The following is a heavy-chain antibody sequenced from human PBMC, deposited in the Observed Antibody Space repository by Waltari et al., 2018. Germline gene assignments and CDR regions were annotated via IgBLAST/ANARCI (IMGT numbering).Heavy chain of an antibody. CDR2: ISSSSSYI. D-gene: IGHD3-22*01. CDR3: ARDPWYYYDSSGDSC. J-gene: IGHJ4*02. V-gene: IGHV3-21*01. CDR1: GFTFSSYS. Sequence: EVQLVESGGGLVKPGGSLRLSCAAAGFTFSSYSMNWVRQAQGKGLEWVSSISSSSSYIYYADEVKGRFTMSRDNATNSLYLQMSSLRAEDTAVYYCARDPWYYYDSSGDSCWGQGTLVTVSS.